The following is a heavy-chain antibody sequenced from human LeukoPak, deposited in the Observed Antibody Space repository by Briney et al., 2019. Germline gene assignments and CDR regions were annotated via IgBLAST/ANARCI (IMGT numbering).Heavy chain of an antibody. V-gene: IGHV3-23*01. CDR1: GFTFSSYA. CDR3: AKDGYSYGPYNWFDP. Sequence: PGGSLRPSCAAPGFTFSSYAMSWVRQAPGKGLEWVSAISGSGGSTYYADSVKGRFTISRDNSKNTLYLQMNSLRAEDTAVYYCAKDGYSYGPYNWFDPWGQGTLVTVSS. CDR2: ISGSGGST. D-gene: IGHD5-18*01. J-gene: IGHJ5*02.